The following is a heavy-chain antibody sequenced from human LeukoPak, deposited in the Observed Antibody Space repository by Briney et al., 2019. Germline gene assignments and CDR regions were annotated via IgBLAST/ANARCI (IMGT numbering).Heavy chain of an antibody. Sequence: GGSLRLSCAASGFTFSSYGMHWVRQAPGKGLGWVAVIWYDGSSKYYADSVKGRFTISRVDSKNTLYLQMNSLTAEDTAVYYCAKDRGPRYSYGLDVWGQGTTVTVSS. CDR2: IWYDGSSK. CDR3: AKDRGPRYSYGLDV. J-gene: IGHJ6*02. V-gene: IGHV3-33*06. CDR1: GFTFSSYG.